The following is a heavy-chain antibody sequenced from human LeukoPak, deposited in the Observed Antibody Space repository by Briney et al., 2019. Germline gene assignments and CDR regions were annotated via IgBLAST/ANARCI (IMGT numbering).Heavy chain of an antibody. CDR1: GFSFSSYT. Sequence: GGSLRLSCAASGFSFSSYTMNWVRQAPGKGLEWVANIKQDGSEKYYVDSVRGRLSISRDNAKNSLFLQMNSLRAEDTAVCYCARGYYYDSSGYFPPYFFDYWGQGTLVTVSS. CDR2: IKQDGSEK. J-gene: IGHJ4*02. D-gene: IGHD3-22*01. CDR3: ARGYYYDSSGYFPPYFFDY. V-gene: IGHV3-7*01.